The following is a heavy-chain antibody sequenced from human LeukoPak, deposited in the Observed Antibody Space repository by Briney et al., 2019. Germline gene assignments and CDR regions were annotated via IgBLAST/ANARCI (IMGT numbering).Heavy chain of an antibody. Sequence: GRSLRLSRAASGFTFRNDIMNWVRQAPGKGLEWVAVISKDESYIHYADSVKGRFTISRDISRNTLFLQMDSLRAEDTALYYCVRERDGFDVWGQGTMVTVSS. CDR2: ISKDESYI. V-gene: IGHV3-30*04. J-gene: IGHJ3*01. CDR3: VRERDGFDV. CDR1: GFTFRNDI.